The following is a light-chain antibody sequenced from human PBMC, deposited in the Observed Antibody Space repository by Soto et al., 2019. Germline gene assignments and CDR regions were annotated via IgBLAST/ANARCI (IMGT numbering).Light chain of an antibody. Sequence: EIVLTQSPGTLSLSPGERATLPCRASQSVGSDFLAWYQQRPGQAPRLLIYDASTRATGVPARFSGSGSGTDFTLTISSLQSEDFVVYYCQHYNYWPYTFGQGTKVDIK. J-gene: IGKJ2*01. V-gene: IGKV3-15*01. CDR3: QHYNYWPYT. CDR2: DAS. CDR1: QSVGSD.